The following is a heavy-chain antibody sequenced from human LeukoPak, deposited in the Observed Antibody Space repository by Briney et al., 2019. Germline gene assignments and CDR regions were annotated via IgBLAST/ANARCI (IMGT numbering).Heavy chain of an antibody. V-gene: IGHV3-33*01. CDR1: GFTFSSYG. J-gene: IGHJ3*01. CDR2: IWYDGSNK. D-gene: IGHD3-10*01. Sequence: GGSLRLSCAASGFTFSSYGMHWVRQVPGKGLEWVAVIWYDGSNKYYADSVKGRFTISRDNSNNTLYLQMNSLRAEDTAVYYCAREGSLGWGQGTMVTVSS. CDR3: AREGSLG.